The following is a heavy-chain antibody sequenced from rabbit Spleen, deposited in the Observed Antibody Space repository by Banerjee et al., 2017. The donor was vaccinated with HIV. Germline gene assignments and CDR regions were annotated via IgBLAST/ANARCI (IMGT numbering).Heavy chain of an antibody. CDR1: GFTLSSYY. CDR3: ARDTSSSFSSYGMDL. V-gene: IGHV1S45*01. Sequence: EQLAESGGGLVQPGGSLKLSCKASGFTLSSYYMNWVRQAPGKGLEWIGCIYIGSGRQYYASWAKGRFTTSKTSSTTVTLQMISLTAADTATYFCARDTSSSFSSYGMDLWGQGTLVTVS. CDR2: IYIGSGRQ. J-gene: IGHJ6*01. D-gene: IGHD1-1*01.